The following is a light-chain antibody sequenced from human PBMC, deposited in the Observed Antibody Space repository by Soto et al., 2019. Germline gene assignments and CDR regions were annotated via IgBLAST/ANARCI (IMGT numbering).Light chain of an antibody. CDR2: EVN. CDR3: TSYTSSSTVI. J-gene: IGLJ2*01. V-gene: IGLV2-14*01. Sequence: QSVLTQPASVSGSPGQSITISCTGNSSDVGGYKYVSWYQQHPGKAPKLMLYEVNNRPSGVSNRFSGSKSGNTASLTISGLQAEDDADYYCTSYTSSSTVIFGGGTQLTVL. CDR1: SSDVGGYKY.